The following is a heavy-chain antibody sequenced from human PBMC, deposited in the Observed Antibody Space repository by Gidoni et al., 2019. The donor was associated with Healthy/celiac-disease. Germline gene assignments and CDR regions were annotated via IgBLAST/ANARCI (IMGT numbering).Heavy chain of an antibody. CDR2: ISSNGGST. CDR1: GFTSSSYA. J-gene: IGHJ4*02. D-gene: IGHD4-17*01. Sequence: EVQLVESGGGLVQPGGSLRLACSASGFTSSSYAMHWVRQAPGKGLEYVSAISSNGGSTYYADSVKGRFTISRDNSKNTLYLQMSSLRAEDTAVYYCVTEGMVDYGALFDYWGQGTLVTVSS. V-gene: IGHV3-64D*06. CDR3: VTEGMVDYGALFDY.